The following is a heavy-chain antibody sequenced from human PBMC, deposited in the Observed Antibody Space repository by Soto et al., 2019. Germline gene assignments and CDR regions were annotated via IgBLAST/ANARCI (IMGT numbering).Heavy chain of an antibody. J-gene: IGHJ6*03. CDR1: GFSLSNARMG. CDR2: IFSNDEK. Sequence: QVTLKESGPVLVKPTETLTLTCTVSGFSLSNARMGVSWIRQPPGKALEGLAHIFSNDEKSYSTSLKSRLTISKDTSKSQVVLTMTNMDPVDTATYYCARLIYYSRYYYYYMDVWGKGTTVTVSS. CDR3: ARLIYYSRYYYYYMDV. V-gene: IGHV2-26*01. D-gene: IGHD1-26*01.